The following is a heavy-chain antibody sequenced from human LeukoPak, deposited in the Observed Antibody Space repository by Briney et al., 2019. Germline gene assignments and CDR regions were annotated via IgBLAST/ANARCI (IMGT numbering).Heavy chain of an antibody. CDR1: GGSISSYY. Sequence: PPETLSLTCTVSGGSISSYYWSWIRQPPGKGLEWIGYIYYSGSTNYNSGSTNYNPSLKSRVTISVDAPKNQISLKLSSVTAADTAVYFCARLDGYNWTFDYWGQGTLVTVSS. CDR3: ARLDGYNWTFDY. D-gene: IGHD5-12*01. J-gene: IGHJ4*02. CDR2: IYYSGSTNYNSGST. V-gene: IGHV4-59*08.